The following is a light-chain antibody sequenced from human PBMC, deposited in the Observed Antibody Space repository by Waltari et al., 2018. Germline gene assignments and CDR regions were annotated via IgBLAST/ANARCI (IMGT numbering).Light chain of an antibody. V-gene: IGLV3-19*01. J-gene: IGLJ3*02. CDR1: SLRRYY. CDR2: GQD. CDR3: QSRDTISTRV. Sequence: SSELTQDPTVSVALGQTVTITCQGDSLRRYYPSWYQQRPGQAPILVFYGQDNRPSGIPDRFSGAISGNTASLTITGAQAEDEADCYCQSRDTISTRVFGGGTRLTV.